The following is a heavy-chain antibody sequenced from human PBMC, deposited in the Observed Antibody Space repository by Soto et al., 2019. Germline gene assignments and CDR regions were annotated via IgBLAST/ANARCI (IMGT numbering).Heavy chain of an antibody. V-gene: IGHV3-23*01. CDR2: ISGSGGST. Sequence: EVQLLESGGGLVQPGGSLRLSCAASGFTFSSYAMSWVRQAPGKGLEWVSAISGSGGSTYYADSVKGRFTISRDNSKNTLYLQMNRLRAEDTAVYYCAKIDYGDGWYFQHWGQGTLVTVSS. CDR1: GFTFSSYA. D-gene: IGHD4-17*01. CDR3: AKIDYGDGWYFQH. J-gene: IGHJ1*01.